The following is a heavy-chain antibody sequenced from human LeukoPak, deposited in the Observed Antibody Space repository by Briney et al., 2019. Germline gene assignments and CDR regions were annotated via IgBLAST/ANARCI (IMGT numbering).Heavy chain of an antibody. CDR3: ARHPGRAAAGI. Sequence: SETLSLTCAVYGGSFSGYYWSWIRQPPGKGLEWIGEINHSGSTTYNPSLKSRVTISVDTSKNQFSPKLSSVTAADTAVYYCARHPGRAAAGIWGQGTLVTVSS. D-gene: IGHD6-13*01. V-gene: IGHV4-34*01. J-gene: IGHJ4*02. CDR2: INHSGST. CDR1: GGSFSGYY.